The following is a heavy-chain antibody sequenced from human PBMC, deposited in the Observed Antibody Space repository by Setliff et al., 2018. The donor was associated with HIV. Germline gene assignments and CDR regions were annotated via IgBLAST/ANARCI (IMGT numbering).Heavy chain of an antibody. V-gene: IGHV3-23*01. CDR1: GFTFSSCW. CDR3: AKVRWTANYYFDC. Sequence: PGGSLRLSCAASGFTFSSCWVTWVRQAPGKGLEWVSGMSADGLTTFYADSVKCRFTIARDNSKDTLYLQMNSLRAEDTALYYCAKVRWTANYYFDCWGQGTLVTVSS. CDR2: MSADGLTT. J-gene: IGHJ4*02. D-gene: IGHD1-7*01.